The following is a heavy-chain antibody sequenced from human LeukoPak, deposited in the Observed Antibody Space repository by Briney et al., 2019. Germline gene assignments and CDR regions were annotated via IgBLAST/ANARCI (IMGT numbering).Heavy chain of an antibody. CDR2: ISSISYI. V-gene: IGHV3-21*01. Sequence: PGGSLRLSCAASGFTFSSYSMNWVRQAPGKGLEWVSSISSISYIYYEDSVKGRFTISRDNAKNSLYLQMSSLRAEDRAVYYCARRLSTQTYYDFWSGYSYAFDIWGQGTMVTVSS. D-gene: IGHD3-3*01. J-gene: IGHJ3*02. CDR3: ARRLSTQTYYDFWSGYSYAFDI. CDR1: GFTFSSYS.